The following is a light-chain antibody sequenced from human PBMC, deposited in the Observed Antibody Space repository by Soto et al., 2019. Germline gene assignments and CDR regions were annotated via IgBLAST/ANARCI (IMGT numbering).Light chain of an antibody. CDR1: QSVRSN. CDR2: DTS. Sequence: EIVMTQSPDTLSVSPGERATLSCRASQSVRSNLAWYQQKAGQAPRLLIYDTSTRATGVPARFSGSGSGTEFTLTVSSLQSEDFAVYYCQQYHQWPPVTFGGGTKVEVK. V-gene: IGKV3-15*01. J-gene: IGKJ4*01. CDR3: QQYHQWPPVT.